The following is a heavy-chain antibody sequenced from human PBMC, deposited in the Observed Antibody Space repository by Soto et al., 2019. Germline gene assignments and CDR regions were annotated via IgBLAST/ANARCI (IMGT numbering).Heavy chain of an antibody. CDR2: IWYDGSNK. Sequence: GGSLRLSCAASGFTFSSYGMHWVRQAPGKGLEWVAVIWYDGSNKYYADSAKGRFTISRDNSKNTLYLQMNSLRAEDTAVYYCARDGIAAAQYGMDVWGQGTTVTVSS. J-gene: IGHJ6*02. CDR1: GFTFSSYG. D-gene: IGHD6-13*01. V-gene: IGHV3-33*01. CDR3: ARDGIAAAQYGMDV.